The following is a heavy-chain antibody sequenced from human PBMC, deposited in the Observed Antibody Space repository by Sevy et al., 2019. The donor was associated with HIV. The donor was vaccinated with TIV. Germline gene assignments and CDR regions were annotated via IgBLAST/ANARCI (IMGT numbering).Heavy chain of an antibody. D-gene: IGHD3-16*01. CDR1: GFTFSSYG. CDR3: ARKGGIYAHIDY. CDR2: IWYDGSNK. J-gene: IGHJ4*02. Sequence: PGGSLRLSCAASGFTFSSYGMHWVRQAPGKGLEWVAVIWYDGSNKYYADSVKGRFTIARDNFRNTVYLQMNSLRAEDTAVYYCARKGGIYAHIDYWGQGTLVTVSS. V-gene: IGHV3-33*01.